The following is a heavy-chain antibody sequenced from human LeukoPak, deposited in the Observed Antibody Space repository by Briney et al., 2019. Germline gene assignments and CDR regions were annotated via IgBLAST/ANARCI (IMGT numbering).Heavy chain of an antibody. Sequence: SETLSLTCTVSGGSISSSSYYWGWIRQPPGKGLEWIGYIYYSGSTNYNPSLKSRVTISVDTSKNQFSLKLSSVTAADTAVYYCARVWMEDTPWFDDYDILTGYYSNWFDPWGQGTLVTVSS. D-gene: IGHD3-9*01. V-gene: IGHV4-61*05. CDR2: IYYSGST. CDR1: GGSISSSSYY. CDR3: ARVWMEDTPWFDDYDILTGYYSNWFDP. J-gene: IGHJ5*02.